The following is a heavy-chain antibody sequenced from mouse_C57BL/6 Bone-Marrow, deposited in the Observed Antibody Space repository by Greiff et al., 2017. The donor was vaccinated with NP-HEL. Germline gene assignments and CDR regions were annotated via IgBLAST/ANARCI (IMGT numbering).Heavy chain of an antibody. J-gene: IGHJ2*01. D-gene: IGHD2-4*01. CDR2: INPGSGGT. Sequence: QVQLQQSGAELVRPGTSVKVSCKASGYAFTNYLIEWVKQRPGQGLEWIGVINPGSGGTNYNEKFKGKATLTADKSSSTAYMQLSSLTSEDSAVYFCARQIYYDYDGLDYWGQVTTLTVSS. CDR3: ARQIYYDYDGLDY. CDR1: GYAFTNYL. V-gene: IGHV1-54*01.